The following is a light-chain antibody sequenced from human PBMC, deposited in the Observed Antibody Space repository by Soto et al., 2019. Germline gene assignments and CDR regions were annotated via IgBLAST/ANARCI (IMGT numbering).Light chain of an antibody. Sequence: QSALTQPASVSGSPGQSITISCTGTRSDIGSYNSIAWYQQHPGRAPRVIIFGVTKRPSGISNRFSGSKSGSTASLTISGLQAEDEADYFCFSYAGSSTWVFGGGTQLTVL. CDR3: FSYAGSSTWV. CDR1: RSDIGSYNS. J-gene: IGLJ3*02. CDR2: GVT. V-gene: IGLV2-23*02.